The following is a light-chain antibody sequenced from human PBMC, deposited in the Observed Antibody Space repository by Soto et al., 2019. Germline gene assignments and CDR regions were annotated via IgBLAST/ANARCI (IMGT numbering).Light chain of an antibody. Sequence: EIVMTKSPATLSVFPGERATLSCRASQSVSSNLAWYQQQPGQAPRLLMYGASTRATGIPVRFSGSGSGTEFTLTISSLHSEDCAVYYCQQYNNWPQTFGQGTKVEIK. J-gene: IGKJ1*01. CDR3: QQYNNWPQT. V-gene: IGKV3-15*01. CDR1: QSVSSN. CDR2: GAS.